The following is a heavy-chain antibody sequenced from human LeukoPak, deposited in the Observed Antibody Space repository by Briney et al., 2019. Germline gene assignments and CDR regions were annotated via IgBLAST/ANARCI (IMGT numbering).Heavy chain of an antibody. V-gene: IGHV3-53*01. CDR3: ARGPHYYYYGMDV. CDR2: IYSGGST. CDR1: GFTVSSNY. Sequence: GGSLRLSCAASGFTVSSNYMSWVRQAPGKGLEWVSVIYSGGSTYYADSVKGRFTISRDNSKNTLYLQMNSLRAVDTAVYYCARGPHYYYYGMDVWGQGTTVTVSS. J-gene: IGHJ6*02.